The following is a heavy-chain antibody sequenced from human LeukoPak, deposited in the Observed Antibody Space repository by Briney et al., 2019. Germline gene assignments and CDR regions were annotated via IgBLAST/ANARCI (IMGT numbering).Heavy chain of an antibody. V-gene: IGHV3-21*01. CDR2: FGTRSTSV. CDR1: GFTFSGYS. D-gene: IGHD3-22*01. Sequence: GGSLRLSCTASGFTFSGYSMNWIRQAPGKGLEWVSSFGTRSTSVYHAGSVRGRFAISRDNAKNSLYLQMNSLRAEDTALYYCAREVSEGFDFWGQGTLVTVSS. CDR3: AREVSEGFDF. J-gene: IGHJ4*02.